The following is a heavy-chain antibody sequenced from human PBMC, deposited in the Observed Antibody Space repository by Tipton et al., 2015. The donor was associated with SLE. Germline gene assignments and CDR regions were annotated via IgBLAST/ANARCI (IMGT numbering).Heavy chain of an antibody. CDR3: VRGDQAGYYYYMDV. J-gene: IGHJ6*03. Sequence: TLSLTCTVSGGSISSDSYYWSWIRQPAGKGLEWIGHMYISGSTNYNPSLKSRVTISVDTSKNQFSLKLSSVTAADTAVYYCVRGDQAGYYYYMDVWGKGTTVTVSS. V-gene: IGHV4-61*09. D-gene: IGHD2-2*01. CDR2: MYISGST. CDR1: GGSISSDSYY.